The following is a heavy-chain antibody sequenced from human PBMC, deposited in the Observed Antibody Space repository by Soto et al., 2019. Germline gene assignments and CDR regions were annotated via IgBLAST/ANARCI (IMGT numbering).Heavy chain of an antibody. CDR3: ARAGYCSGGSCYFYFDY. J-gene: IGHJ4*02. Sequence: QVQLAQSGAEVKKPGASVKVSCNASGYTFTSYYMHWVRQAPGQGLEWMGIINPSGGSTSYAQKFQRRVTMTRDTSTSTVYMELSSLRSEDTAVYYCARAGYCSGGSCYFYFDYWGQGTLVTFSS. CDR2: INPSGGST. D-gene: IGHD2-15*01. CDR1: GYTFTSYY. V-gene: IGHV1-46*03.